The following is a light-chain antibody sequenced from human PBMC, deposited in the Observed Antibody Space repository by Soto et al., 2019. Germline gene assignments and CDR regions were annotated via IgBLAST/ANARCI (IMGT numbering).Light chain of an antibody. CDR1: QSIRSY. CDR2: AAS. Sequence: DIQMTQSPSSLSASVGDRVTITCRASQSIRSYLNWYQQKQGKAPKLLIYAASRLQSGVPARCSGSGSGTDYTRTISSLQPEDLATYYLQQSYSISYTFGQGPKLEIK. V-gene: IGKV1-39*01. J-gene: IGKJ2*01. CDR3: QQSYSISYT.